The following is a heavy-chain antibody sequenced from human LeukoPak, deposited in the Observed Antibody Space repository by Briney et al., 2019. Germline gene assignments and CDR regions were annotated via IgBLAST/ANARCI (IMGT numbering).Heavy chain of an antibody. Sequence: SSVTVSCKPSVYTFTGYYMHWVHQAPGQGLEWMGWINPESGGTNYAQKFQCRVTMTRDTSNSTAYMELTSLRSDDTAVYYCARLPVIVGAWSPFDYWGQGTRVTVSS. V-gene: IGHV1-2*02. CDR1: VYTFTGYY. J-gene: IGHJ4*02. CDR3: ARLPVIVGAWSPFDY. CDR2: INPESGGT. D-gene: IGHD1-26*01.